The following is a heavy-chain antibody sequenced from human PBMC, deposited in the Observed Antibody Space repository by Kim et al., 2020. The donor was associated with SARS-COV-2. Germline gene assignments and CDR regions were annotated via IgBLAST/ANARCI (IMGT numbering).Heavy chain of an antibody. V-gene: IGHV1-69*13. Sequence: SVKVSCKASGGTFSSYAISWVRQAPGQGLEWMGGIIPIFGTANYAQKFQGRVTITADESTSTAYMELSSLRSEDTAVYYCARAQEGIVVVTARYNWFDPWGQGTLVTVSS. CDR1: GGTFSSYA. CDR3: ARAQEGIVVVTARYNWFDP. J-gene: IGHJ5*02. D-gene: IGHD2-21*02. CDR2: IIPIFGTA.